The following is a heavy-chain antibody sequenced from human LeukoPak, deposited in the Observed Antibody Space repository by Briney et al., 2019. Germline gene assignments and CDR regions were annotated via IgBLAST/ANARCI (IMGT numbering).Heavy chain of an antibody. CDR2: ISSGGTTI. V-gene: IGHV3-48*03. J-gene: IGHJ4*02. D-gene: IGHD2-2*01. Sequence: GGSLRLSCAASGFTFSEFEMDWVRQAPGKGLEWVSDISSGGTTIFYGDSVKGRFTISRDNAKNSLYLQMNSLRDEDTAIYFCTRGLVVWGQGALVTVSS. CDR3: TRGLVV. CDR1: GFTFSEFE.